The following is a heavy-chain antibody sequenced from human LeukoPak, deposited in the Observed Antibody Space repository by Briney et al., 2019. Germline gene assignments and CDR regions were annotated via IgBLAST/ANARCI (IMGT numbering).Heavy chain of an antibody. CDR3: ARGRGYSGCRGSYVY. Sequence: SETLSLTCAVYGGSFSGYYWSWIRQPPGKGLEWIGEINHSGSTNYNPSLKSRVTISVDTSKNQFSLKLSSVTAADTAVYYCARGRGYSGCRGSYVYWGQGTLVTVSS. CDR2: INHSGST. D-gene: IGHD5-12*01. J-gene: IGHJ4*02. V-gene: IGHV4-34*01. CDR1: GGSFSGYY.